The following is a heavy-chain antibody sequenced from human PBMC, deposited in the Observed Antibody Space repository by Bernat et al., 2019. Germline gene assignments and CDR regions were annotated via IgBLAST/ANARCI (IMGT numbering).Heavy chain of an antibody. D-gene: IGHD1-26*01. CDR3: TAEVGVTSYNWFDP. V-gene: IGHV3-73*01. Sequence: EVQLVESGGGLVQPGGTLKLSCAASGFTFSGSAMHWVRQASGKGLEWVGRISTKTDSFATRYGASVKGRFTISRDDSKKTAYLQMNSLRTEDTAGYYCTAEVGVTSYNWFDPWGRGTRVTVSS. J-gene: IGHJ5*02. CDR1: GFTFSGSA. CDR2: ISTKTDSFAT.